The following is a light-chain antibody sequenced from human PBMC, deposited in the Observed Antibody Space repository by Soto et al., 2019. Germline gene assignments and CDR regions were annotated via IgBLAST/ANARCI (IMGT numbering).Light chain of an antibody. V-gene: IGLV2-14*03. CDR2: KVS. CDR3: MSYIESTSTHWV. Sequence: QSVLTQPASVSGSPGQSITISCTGTSSDVGGYNYVSWYQQHPGKAPKLIIFKVSNRPSGISGRFSGSKSGNTASLTISGLQAEDEADYYCMSYIESTSTHWVLGGGTKLTVL. CDR1: SSDVGGYNY. J-gene: IGLJ3*02.